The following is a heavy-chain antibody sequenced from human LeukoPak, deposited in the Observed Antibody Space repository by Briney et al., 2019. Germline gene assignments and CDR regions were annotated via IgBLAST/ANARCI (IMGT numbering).Heavy chain of an antibody. Sequence: ASVKVSCKASGYTFTSYGISWVRQAPGQGLEWMGWISAYNGNTNYAQKLQGRVTMTTDTSTSTAYMELRSLRSDDTAVYYCARIVVVPAAMQSWFAPWGQGTLVTVSS. CDR3: ARIVVVPAAMQSWFAP. CDR2: ISAYNGNT. D-gene: IGHD2-2*01. J-gene: IGHJ5*02. V-gene: IGHV1-18*01. CDR1: GYTFTSYG.